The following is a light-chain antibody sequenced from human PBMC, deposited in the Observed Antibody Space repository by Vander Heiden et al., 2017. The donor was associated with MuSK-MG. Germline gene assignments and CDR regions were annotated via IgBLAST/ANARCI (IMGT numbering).Light chain of an antibody. CDR2: TAS. CDR3: QRYNRG. CDR1: KSISSW. J-gene: IGKJ1*01. Sequence: IQMTQSPSTLSSTGGGRVTFTCRGSKSISSWLAWNQQKPGNAPKLLVYTASSLESGVPSRFSGSGSGTEFTLTISSVQTDDFATYYCQRYNRGFGQGTKVEIK. V-gene: IGKV1-5*03.